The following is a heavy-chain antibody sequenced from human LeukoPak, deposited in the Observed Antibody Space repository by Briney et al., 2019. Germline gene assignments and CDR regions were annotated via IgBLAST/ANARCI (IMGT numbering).Heavy chain of an antibody. Sequence: PGGSLRLSCAASGFTFSSYSMNWVRQAPGKGLEWVSVITDNSDITDYADSVKGRFTVSRDNSKNTLYLQMNSLRAEDTAVYYCARDPVANDYWGQGTLVTVSS. CDR3: ARDPVANDY. CDR1: GFTFSSYS. D-gene: IGHD6-19*01. J-gene: IGHJ4*02. V-gene: IGHV3-23*01. CDR2: ITDNSDIT.